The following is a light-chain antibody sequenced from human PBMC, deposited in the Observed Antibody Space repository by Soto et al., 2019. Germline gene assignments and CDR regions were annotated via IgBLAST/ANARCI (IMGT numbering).Light chain of an antibody. CDR2: DAS. CDR1: QSVNSY. J-gene: IGKJ3*01. Sequence: EIVLTQSPATLSLSPGERATLSCRASQSVNSYLAWYQQKPGQAPRLLIYDASNRATGIPPRFSGSGSGTDFTLTISSLEPEDFAVYYCQQRYNWPPTFTFGPGTTVDI. CDR3: QQRYNWPPTFT. V-gene: IGKV3-11*01.